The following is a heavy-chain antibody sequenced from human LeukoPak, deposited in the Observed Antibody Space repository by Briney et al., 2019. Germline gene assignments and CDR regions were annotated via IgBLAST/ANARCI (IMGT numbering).Heavy chain of an antibody. D-gene: IGHD4-11*01. J-gene: IGHJ4*02. CDR3: ARGLPSDY. V-gene: IGHV4-30-2*01. CDR1: GGSISSGGYY. CDR2: IYHSGST. Sequence: SETLSLTCTVSGGSISSGGYYWSWIRQPPGKGLEWIGYIYHSGSTYYNPSLKSRVTISVDRSKNQFSLKLSSVTAADTAVYYCARGLPSDYWGQGTLVTVSS.